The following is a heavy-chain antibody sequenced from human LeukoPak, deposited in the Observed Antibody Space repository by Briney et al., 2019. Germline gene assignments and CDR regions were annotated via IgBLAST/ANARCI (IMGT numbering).Heavy chain of an antibody. D-gene: IGHD3-22*01. J-gene: IGHJ4*02. CDR2: INPSGGST. CDR1: GYTLTSYY. V-gene: IGHV1-46*01. CDR3: ARGWRPMWYYDSSGYPPPDY. Sequence: GASVKVSCKASGYTLTSYYMHWVRQAPGQGLEWMGIINPSGGSTSYAQKFQGRVTMTRDMSTSTVYMELSSLRSEDTAVYYCARGWRPMWYYDSSGYPPPDYWGQGTLVTVSS.